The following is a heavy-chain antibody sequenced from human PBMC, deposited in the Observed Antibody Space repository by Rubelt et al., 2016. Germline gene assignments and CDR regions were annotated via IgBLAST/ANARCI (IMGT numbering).Heavy chain of an antibody. J-gene: IGHJ4*02. D-gene: IGHD6-13*01. CDR2: ISGSGGST. Sequence: VRQAPGKGLEWVSAISGSGGSTYYADSVKGRFTISRDNSKNTLYLQMNSLRAEDTAVYYCAKDPGYRFSGYDYWGQGTLVTVSS. V-gene: IGHV3-23*01. CDR3: AKDPGYRFSGYDY.